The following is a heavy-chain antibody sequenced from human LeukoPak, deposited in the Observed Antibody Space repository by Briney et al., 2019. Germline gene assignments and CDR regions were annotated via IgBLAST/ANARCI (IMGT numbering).Heavy chain of an antibody. D-gene: IGHD3-10*01. J-gene: IGHJ6*02. Sequence: GESLKISCKGSGYSFTSYWIGWVRQMPGKGLEWMGIIYPDDSDTRYSPSFQGQVTVSADKSISTAYLQWSSLKASDTAMYYCARQSRAGYYGMDVWGQGTTVTVSS. CDR3: ARQSRAGYYGMDV. V-gene: IGHV5-51*01. CDR2: IYPDDSDT. CDR1: GYSFTSYW.